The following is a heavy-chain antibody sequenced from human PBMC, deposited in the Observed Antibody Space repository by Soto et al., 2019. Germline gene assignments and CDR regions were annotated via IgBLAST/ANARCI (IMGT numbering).Heavy chain of an antibody. D-gene: IGHD5-12*01. CDR1: GYTFPSYG. CDR3: ARKREESGYDRLYYFDY. CDR2: ISAYNGNT. Sequence: ASVKVSCKASGYTFPSYGISWVRQAPGQGLEWMGWISAYNGNTNYAQKLQGRVTMTTDTSTSTAYMELRSLRSDDTAVYYCARKREESGYDRLYYFDYWGQGTLVTVSS. J-gene: IGHJ4*02. V-gene: IGHV1-18*01.